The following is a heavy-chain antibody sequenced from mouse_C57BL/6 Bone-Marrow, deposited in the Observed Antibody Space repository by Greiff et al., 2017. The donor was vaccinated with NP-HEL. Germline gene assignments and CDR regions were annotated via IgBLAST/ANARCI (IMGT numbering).Heavy chain of an antibody. Sequence: VQLQESGPELVKPGASVKISCKASGYAFSSSWMNWVKQRPGKGLEWIGRIYPGDGDTNYNGKFKGKATLTADKSSSTAYMQLSSLTSEDSAVYFCARGTTVGYYFDYWGQGTTLTVSS. CDR1: GYAFSSSW. CDR3: ARGTTVGYYFDY. V-gene: IGHV1-82*01. D-gene: IGHD1-1*01. CDR2: IYPGDGDT. J-gene: IGHJ2*01.